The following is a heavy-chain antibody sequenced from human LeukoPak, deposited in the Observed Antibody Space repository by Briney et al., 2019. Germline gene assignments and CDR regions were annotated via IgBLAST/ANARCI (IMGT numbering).Heavy chain of an antibody. CDR1: GFTFSSYW. CDR3: ARGGVLLWFGELLGFDY. CDR2: IKQDGSEK. D-gene: IGHD3-10*01. Sequence: GGSLRLSCAASGFTFSSYWMSWVRQAPGKGLEWVANIKQDGSEKYYVDSVKGRFTISRDNAKNSLYLQMNSLRAEDTAVYYCARGGVLLWFGELLGFDYWGQGTLVTVSS. J-gene: IGHJ4*02. V-gene: IGHV3-7*01.